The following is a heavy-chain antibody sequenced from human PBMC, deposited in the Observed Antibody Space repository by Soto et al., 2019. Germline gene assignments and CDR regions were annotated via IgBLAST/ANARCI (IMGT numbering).Heavy chain of an antibody. CDR3: ARDPRRWLRGPFDY. V-gene: IGHV1-69*12. CDR2: IIPIFGTA. CDR1: GGTFSSYA. D-gene: IGHD5-12*01. J-gene: IGHJ4*02. Sequence: QVQLVQSGAEVKKPGSSVKVSCKASGGTFSSYAISWVRQAPGKGLEWMGGIIPIFGTANYAQKFQGRVTITADESTSTAYMELSSLRSEDTAVYYCARDPRRWLRGPFDYWGQGTLVTVSS.